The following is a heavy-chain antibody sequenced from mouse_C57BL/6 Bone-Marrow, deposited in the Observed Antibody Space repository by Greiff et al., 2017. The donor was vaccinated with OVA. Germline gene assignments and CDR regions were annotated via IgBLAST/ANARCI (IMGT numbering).Heavy chain of an antibody. Sequence: VQLKESGGGLVKPGGSLKLSCAASGFTFSSYAMSWVRQTPEKRLEWVATISDGGSYTYYPDNVKGRFTISRDNAKNNLYLQMSHLKSEDTAMYYCARDTVVAKAMDYWGQGTSVTVSS. CDR1: GFTFSSYA. D-gene: IGHD1-1*01. CDR2: ISDGGSYT. J-gene: IGHJ4*01. V-gene: IGHV5-4*01. CDR3: ARDTVVAKAMDY.